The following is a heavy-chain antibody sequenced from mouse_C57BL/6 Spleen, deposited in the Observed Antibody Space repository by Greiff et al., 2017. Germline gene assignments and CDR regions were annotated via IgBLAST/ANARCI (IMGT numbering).Heavy chain of an antibody. V-gene: IGHV1-66*01. CDR3: ARAKLGRGDYYAMDY. J-gene: IGHJ4*01. CDR1: GYSFTSYY. D-gene: IGHD4-1*01. CDR2: IYPGSGNT. Sequence: QVQLQQSGPELVKPGASVKISCKASGYSFTSYYIHWVQQRPGQGLEWIGWIYPGSGNTKYNEKFKGKATLTADTSSSTAYMQLSSLTSEDSAVYYGARAKLGRGDYYAMDYWGQGTSVTVSS.